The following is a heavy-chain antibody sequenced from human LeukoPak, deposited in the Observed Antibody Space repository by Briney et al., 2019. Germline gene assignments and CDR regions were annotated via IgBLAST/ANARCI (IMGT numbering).Heavy chain of an antibody. CDR2: INPNSGGT. Sequence: ASVKVSCKASGYTFTGYYMHWVRQAPGQGLEWMGWINPNSGGTNYAQKFQGRVTMTRDTSISTAYMELSRLRSDDTAVYYCARDTKTYDRYYYYYYMDVWGKGTTVTISS. J-gene: IGHJ6*03. D-gene: IGHD3-22*01. V-gene: IGHV1-2*02. CDR3: ARDTKTYDRYYYYYYMDV. CDR1: GYTFTGYY.